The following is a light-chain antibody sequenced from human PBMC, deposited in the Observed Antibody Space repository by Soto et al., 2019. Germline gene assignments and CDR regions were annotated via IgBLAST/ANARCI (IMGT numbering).Light chain of an antibody. CDR1: SSDVGGYNY. CDR2: LVT. Sequence: QSVLTQPPSASGSPGQSVTISCTGTSSDVGGYNYVSWYQQHPGKAPKLLIYLVTKRPSGVPDRFSGSKSGNTASLTVSGLQAEDEADYYCSSYAGSNNLRVFGGGTKLTV. V-gene: IGLV2-8*01. CDR3: SSYAGSNNLRV. J-gene: IGLJ2*01.